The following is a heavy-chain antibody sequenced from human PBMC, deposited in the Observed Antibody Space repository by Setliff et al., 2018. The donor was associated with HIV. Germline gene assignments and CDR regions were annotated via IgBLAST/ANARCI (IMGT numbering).Heavy chain of an antibody. CDR1: GFSITRSYY. CDR3: ARHRQISDWFDP. J-gene: IGHJ5*02. D-gene: IGHD3-10*01. V-gene: IGHV4-39*01. CDR2: MNSKGES. Sequence: TLSLTCTVSGFSITRSYYWGWIRQPPGKGLEWIGIMNSKGESFYNASFTNGVLISIDTSKNRFSLTMTSVTAADTAVYYCARHRQISDWFDPWGQGILVTVSS.